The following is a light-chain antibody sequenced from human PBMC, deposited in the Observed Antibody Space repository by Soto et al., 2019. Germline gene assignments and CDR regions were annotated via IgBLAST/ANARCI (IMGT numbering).Light chain of an antibody. CDR1: ASDVGGYNY. CDR3: CSYGGRVNLV. V-gene: IGLV2-8*01. J-gene: IGLJ2*01. Sequence: QSALAQPPSASGSPGQSVTISCTGTASDVGGYNYVSWFQHHPGNAPKLIIYEDTKRPSGVPDRFSGSKSGNTASLTVSGLQVEDEAEYYCCSYGGRVNLVFGGGTKLTVL. CDR2: EDT.